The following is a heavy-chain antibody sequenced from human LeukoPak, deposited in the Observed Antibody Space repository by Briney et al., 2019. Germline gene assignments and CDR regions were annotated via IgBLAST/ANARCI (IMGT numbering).Heavy chain of an antibody. CDR2: VNPNSGNT. J-gene: IGHJ6*03. Sequence: ASVKVSCKASGYTFTSYDINWVRQATGQGLEWMGWVNPNSGNTGYAQKFQGRVTMTRNTSISTAYMELSSLRSEDTAVYYCARGKVAATSYYYYYMDVWGKGTTVTVSS. CDR3: ARGKVAATSYYYYYMDV. V-gene: IGHV1-8*01. CDR1: GYTFTSYD. D-gene: IGHD2-15*01.